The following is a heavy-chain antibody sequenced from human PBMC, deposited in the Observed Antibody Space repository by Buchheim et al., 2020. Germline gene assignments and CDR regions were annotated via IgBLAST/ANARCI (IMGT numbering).Heavy chain of an antibody. Sequence: EVQVVESGGGLVQPGGSLRLSCAASGFTFSSYAMTWVRQAPGKGLEWVSTIFNTAGGTYYADSVKGRFTISRDNSQNMVDLQMNTLGADDTALYYCARRMTFGATPGLDPWGQGTL. D-gene: IGHD3/OR15-3a*01. CDR1: GFTFSSYA. V-gene: IGHV3-23*04. J-gene: IGHJ5*02. CDR2: IFNTAGGT. CDR3: ARRMTFGATPGLDP.